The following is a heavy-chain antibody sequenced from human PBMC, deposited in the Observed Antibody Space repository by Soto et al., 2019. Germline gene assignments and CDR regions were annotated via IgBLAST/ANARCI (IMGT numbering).Heavy chain of an antibody. CDR2: SRNKGYGYAT. J-gene: IGHJ4*02. Sequence: EVQLVESGGALVQPGGSLRLSCAASGFIFSDHYMDWVRQAPGKGLEWVGRSRNKGYGYATEYAASVKGRFTISRDVSENSLFLQMKSLNTEDTAVYYCTRGYCSNGVCPPFDYWGQGTLVTVSS. D-gene: IGHD2-8*01. CDR3: TRGYCSNGVCPPFDY. V-gene: IGHV3-72*01. CDR1: GFIFSDHY.